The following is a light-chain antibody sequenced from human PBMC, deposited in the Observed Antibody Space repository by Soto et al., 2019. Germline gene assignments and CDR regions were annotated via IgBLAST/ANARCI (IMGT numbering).Light chain of an antibody. J-gene: IGKJ2*01. Sequence: EIVMTQSPATLSVSPGERATLSCRASQSVGGNLAWYQQRPGRAPRLLIYDASTRATDIPARVSGSGSGTEFTLTISSLQSEDFALYDCQQYNNWPLYTFGQGTKLEIK. CDR1: QSVGGN. CDR2: DAS. CDR3: QQYNNWPLYT. V-gene: IGKV3-15*01.